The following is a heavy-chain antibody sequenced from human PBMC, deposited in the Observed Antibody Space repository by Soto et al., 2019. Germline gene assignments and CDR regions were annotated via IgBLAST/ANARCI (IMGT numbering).Heavy chain of an antibody. V-gene: IGHV4-31*03. CDR2: IYYSGRT. D-gene: IGHD5-18*01. Sequence: QVQLQESGPGLVKPSQTLSLTCTVSGGSISSGGYYWSWIRQHPGKGLEWIGYIYYSGRTYYNPSLKSRVTISVDTSKNQFSLKLSSVTAADTAVYYCARGDVDTAMVYFDYWGQGTLVPVSS. CDR3: ARGDVDTAMVYFDY. CDR1: GGSISSGGYY. J-gene: IGHJ4*02.